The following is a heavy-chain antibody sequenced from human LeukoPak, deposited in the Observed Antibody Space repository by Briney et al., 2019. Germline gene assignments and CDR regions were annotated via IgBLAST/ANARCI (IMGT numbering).Heavy chain of an antibody. CDR3: AREGFSSSSSMYFDY. CDR2: ISSSGSTI. Sequence: GGSLRLSCAASGFTFSDYYVSWIRQAPGKGLEWVSYISSSGSTIYYADSVKGRFTISRDNAKNSLYLQMNSLRAEDTAVYYCAREGFSSSSSMYFDYWGQGTLVTVSS. J-gene: IGHJ4*02. D-gene: IGHD6-6*01. V-gene: IGHV3-11*01. CDR1: GFTFSDYY.